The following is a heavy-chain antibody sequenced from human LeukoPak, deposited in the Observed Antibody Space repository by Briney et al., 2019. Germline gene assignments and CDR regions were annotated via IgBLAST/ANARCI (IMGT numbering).Heavy chain of an antibody. CDR1: GFTFANYA. D-gene: IGHD6-19*01. Sequence: GGSLRLSCAASGFTFANYAMSWVRQAPGKGLEWVSSISGSATSTFYADSVKGRFTISRDNSKNTLFLQMNSLRAEDTALYYCAKHHTTGWFYLDYWGRGTLVTVSS. CDR2: ISGSATST. CDR3: AKHHTTGWFYLDY. J-gene: IGHJ4*02. V-gene: IGHV3-23*01.